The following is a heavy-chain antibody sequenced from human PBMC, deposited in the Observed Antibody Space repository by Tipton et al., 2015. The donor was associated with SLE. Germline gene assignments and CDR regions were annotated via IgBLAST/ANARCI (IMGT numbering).Heavy chain of an antibody. V-gene: IGHV3-23*01. D-gene: IGHD1-26*01. CDR1: GFTFSSYA. Sequence: GSLRLSCAASGFTFSSYAMSWVRQAPGKGLEWVSAISGSGGSTYYADSVKGRFTISRDNSKNTLYLQMNSLRAEDTAVYYCARGASYGTKYFYYMDVWGKGTTVTVSS. CDR3: ARGASYGTKYFYYMDV. CDR2: ISGSGGST. J-gene: IGHJ6*03.